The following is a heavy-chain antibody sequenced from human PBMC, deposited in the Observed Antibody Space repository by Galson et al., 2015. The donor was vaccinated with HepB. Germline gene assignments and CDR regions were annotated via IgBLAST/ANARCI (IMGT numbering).Heavy chain of an antibody. CDR1: GFTFSNFG. Sequence: SLRLSCAASGFTFSNFGMHWVRQAPGKGLEWLAVISYDGNRRDYADSVRGRFTISRDNSKNTLYLQMNSLRAEDTAVYYCAKRPYYDDSSEDTEDALDIWGQGTMVTVSS. D-gene: IGHD3-22*01. J-gene: IGHJ3*02. CDR2: ISYDGNRR. V-gene: IGHV3-30*18. CDR3: AKRPYYDDSSEDTEDALDI.